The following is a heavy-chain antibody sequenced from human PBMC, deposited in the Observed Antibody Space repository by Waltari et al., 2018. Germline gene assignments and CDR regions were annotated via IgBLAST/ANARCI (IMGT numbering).Heavy chain of an antibody. CDR3: ARSHNCSGGSCYSDNYYGMDV. V-gene: IGHV4-38-2*01. Sequence: QVQLQESGPGLVKPSETLSLTCAVSGYSISSGYYWGWIRQPPGKGLEWIGSIYHSGSTYYNPSLKSRVTISVDTSKNQFSLKLSSVTAADTAVYYCARSHNCSGGSCYSDNYYGMDVWGQGTTVTVSS. CDR1: GYSISSGYY. J-gene: IGHJ6*02. D-gene: IGHD2-15*01. CDR2: IYHSGST.